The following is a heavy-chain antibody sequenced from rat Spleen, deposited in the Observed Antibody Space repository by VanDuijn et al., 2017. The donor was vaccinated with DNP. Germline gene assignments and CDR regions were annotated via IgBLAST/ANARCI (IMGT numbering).Heavy chain of an antibody. CDR2: ISYDGSST. V-gene: IGHV5-29*01. J-gene: IGHJ1*01. D-gene: IGHD1-12*02. CDR1: GFTFSDYY. CDR3: ARHRFITVMVLITTDWYFDF. Sequence: EVQLVESDGGLVQPGRSLKLSCAASGFTFSDYYMAWVRQAPTKGLEWVASISYDGSSTSYRDSVKGRFIVSRDNAKSTLYLQMDSLRSEDTATYYCARHRFITVMVLITTDWYFDFWGPGTMVTVSS.